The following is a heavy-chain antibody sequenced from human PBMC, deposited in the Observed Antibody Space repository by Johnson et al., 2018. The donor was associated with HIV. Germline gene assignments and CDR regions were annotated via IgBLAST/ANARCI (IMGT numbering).Heavy chain of an antibody. CDR2: MSYDGSNK. Sequence: QVQLVESGGGLIQPGRSLRLSCAASGFTFSTYPMLWVRQAPGKGLEWVTLMSYDGSNKYYADSVKGRFTISRDNSKNTLYLQMNSLRAEDTAVYYCAKVLDYGNAFDIWGQGTMVTVSS. CDR3: AKVLDYGNAFDI. V-gene: IGHV3-30-3*01. J-gene: IGHJ3*02. D-gene: IGHD4-17*01. CDR1: GFTFSTYP.